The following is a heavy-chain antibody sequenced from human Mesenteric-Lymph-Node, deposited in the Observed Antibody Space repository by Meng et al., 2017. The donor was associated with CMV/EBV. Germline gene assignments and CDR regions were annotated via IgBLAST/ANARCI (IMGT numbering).Heavy chain of an antibody. J-gene: IGHJ6*02. CDR2: INHSGST. V-gene: IGHV4-34*01. CDR3: ARLRATPPYHYYGMDV. Sequence: SETLSPTCAVYGGSFSGYYWSWIRQPPGKGLEWIGEINHSGSTNYNPSLKSRVTISVDTSKNQFSLKLSSVTAADTAVYYCARLRATPPYHYYGMDVWGQGTTVTVSS. CDR1: GGSFSGYY. D-gene: IGHD3-16*01.